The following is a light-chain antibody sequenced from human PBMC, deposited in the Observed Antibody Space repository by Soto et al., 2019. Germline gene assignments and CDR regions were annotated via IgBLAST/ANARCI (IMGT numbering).Light chain of an antibody. V-gene: IGKV1-5*01. J-gene: IGKJ1*01. CDR3: QQYHAFPWT. CDR1: QIVSTW. Sequence: DIQMTQSPSTLSASVGDRVTITCRASQIVSTWLAWNQQKPGKAPKLLIYDASSLEGGVPSRFSASGFGLEFTLTITSMRPDDFATYHCQQYHAFPWTFGQGTKVEIK. CDR2: DAS.